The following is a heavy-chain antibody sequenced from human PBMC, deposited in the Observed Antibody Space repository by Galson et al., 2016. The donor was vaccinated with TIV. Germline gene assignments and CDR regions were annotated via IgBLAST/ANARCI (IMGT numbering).Heavy chain of an antibody. Sequence: SVKVSCKASGYTFTNYAMHWVRQAPGQRLEWMGWINVGNGNTKYSQKFQGRVTITRDTSASTAYMELSSLRSEDTAVYYCARGFRNIVGARPFDYWGQGTLVTVSS. CDR1: GYTFTNYA. J-gene: IGHJ4*02. V-gene: IGHV1-3*01. CDR2: INVGNGNT. CDR3: ARGFRNIVGARPFDY. D-gene: IGHD1-26*01.